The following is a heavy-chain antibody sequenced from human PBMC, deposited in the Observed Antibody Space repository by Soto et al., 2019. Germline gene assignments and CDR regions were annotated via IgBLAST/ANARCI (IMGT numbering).Heavy chain of an antibody. D-gene: IGHD4-4*01. Sequence: PGGSLRLSCAATGFTFSSYAMHWVRQAPGKRLEGMAVISYDGSNKYYADYVKGRFTNSRDNSKNTLYLQMNSLRAEDTAVYYCARDPLFYSNYYYYYGMDVWGQGTTVTVSS. J-gene: IGHJ6*02. CDR3: ARDPLFYSNYYYYYGMDV. V-gene: IGHV3-30*01. CDR2: ISYDGSNK. CDR1: GFTFSSYA.